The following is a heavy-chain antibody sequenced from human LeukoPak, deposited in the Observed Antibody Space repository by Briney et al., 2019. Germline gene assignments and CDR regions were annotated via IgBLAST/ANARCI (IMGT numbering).Heavy chain of an antibody. CDR3: ARDPLSYILTGYPVHYYYYGMDV. V-gene: IGHV3-7*01. D-gene: IGHD3-9*01. Sequence: GGSLRLSCAASGFTFSGSAMHWVRQAPGKGLEWVANIKQDGSEKYYMDSVKGRFTISRDNAKNSLYLQMNSLRAGDTAVYYCARDPLSYILTGYPVHYYYYGMDVWGQGTTVTVSS. J-gene: IGHJ6*02. CDR1: GFTFSGSA. CDR2: IKQDGSEK.